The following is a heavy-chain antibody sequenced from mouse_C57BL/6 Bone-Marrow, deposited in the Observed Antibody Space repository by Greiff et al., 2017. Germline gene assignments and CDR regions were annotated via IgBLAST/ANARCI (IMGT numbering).Heavy chain of an antibody. CDR2: IYPGDGDT. D-gene: IGHD1-1*01. J-gene: IGHJ2*01. Sequence: VKLQQSGPELVKPGASVKISCKASGYAFSSSWMNWVKQRPGKGLEWIGRIYPGDGDTNYNGKFKGKATLTADKSSSTAYMQLSSLTSEDSAVYFCAREGSSFDYWGQGTTLTVSS. V-gene: IGHV1-82*01. CDR3: AREGSSFDY. CDR1: GYAFSSSW.